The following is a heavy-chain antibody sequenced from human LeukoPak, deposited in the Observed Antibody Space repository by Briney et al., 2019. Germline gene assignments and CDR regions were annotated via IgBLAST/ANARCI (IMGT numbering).Heavy chain of an antibody. CDR1: GYSISSGYC. CDR3: ARGGPYYYDSSGYRAFDY. J-gene: IGHJ4*02. CDR2: IYRSGST. D-gene: IGHD3-22*01. V-gene: IGHV4-38-2*02. Sequence: SETLSLTCTVSGYSISSGYCWGWIRQPPGKGLEWIGSIYRSGSTYYNPSLKSRVTISVDTSKNQFSLKLSSVTAADTAVYYCARGGPYYYDSSGYRAFDYWGQGTLVTVSS.